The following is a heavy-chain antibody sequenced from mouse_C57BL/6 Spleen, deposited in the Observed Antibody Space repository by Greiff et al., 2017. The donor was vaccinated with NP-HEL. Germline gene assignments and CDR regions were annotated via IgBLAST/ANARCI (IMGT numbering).Heavy chain of an antibody. J-gene: IGHJ1*03. CDR3: TRADYYGRGYFDV. CDR2: ISSGGDYI. Sequence: EVHLVESGEGLVKPGGSLKLSCAASGFTFSSYAMSWVRQTPEKRLEWVAYISSGGDYIYYADTVKGRFTISRDNARNTLYLQMSSLKSEDTAMYYCTRADYYGRGYFDVWGTGTTVTVSS. V-gene: IGHV5-9-1*02. CDR1: GFTFSSYA. D-gene: IGHD1-1*01.